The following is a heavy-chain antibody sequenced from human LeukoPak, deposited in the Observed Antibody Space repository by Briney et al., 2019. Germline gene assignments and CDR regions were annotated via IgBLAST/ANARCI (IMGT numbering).Heavy chain of an antibody. V-gene: IGHV4-39*01. D-gene: IGHD6-13*01. CDR3: ARHDAKAAAGTFDY. Sequence: SETLSLTCTVSGGSISSSSYYWGWIRQPPGKGLEWIGSIYYSGSTYYNPSLKSRVTISVDTSKNQFSLKLSSVTAADTAVYYCARHDAKAAAGTFDYWGQGTLVTVSS. CDR2: IYYSGST. CDR1: GGSISSSSYY. J-gene: IGHJ4*02.